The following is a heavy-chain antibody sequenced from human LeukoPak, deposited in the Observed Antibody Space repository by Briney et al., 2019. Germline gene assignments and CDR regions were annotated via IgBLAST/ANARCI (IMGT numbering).Heavy chain of an antibody. D-gene: IGHD1-26*01. CDR2: IYYSGST. CDR1: GGSISSGGYY. V-gene: IGHV4-39*07. Sequence: SETLSLTCTVSGGSISSGGYYWGWMRQPPGKGLEWIGSIYYSGSTYYNPSLKSRVTISVDTSKNQFSLKLSSVTAADTAVYYCAGLSGRYEFDYWGQGTLVTVSS. CDR3: AGLSGRYEFDY. J-gene: IGHJ4*02.